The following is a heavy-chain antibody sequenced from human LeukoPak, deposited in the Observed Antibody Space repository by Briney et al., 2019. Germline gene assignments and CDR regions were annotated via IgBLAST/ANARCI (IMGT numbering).Heavy chain of an antibody. D-gene: IGHD4-11*01. Sequence: ASVKVSCKASGGTFSSYAISWVRQAPGQGLEWMGGIIPIFGTANYAQKFQGRVTITADKSTSTAYMELSSVTAADTAVYYCARVAVTTVTKLDYWGQGTLVIVSS. CDR1: GGTFSSYA. J-gene: IGHJ4*02. CDR3: ARVAVTTVTKLDY. CDR2: IIPIFGTA. V-gene: IGHV1-69*06.